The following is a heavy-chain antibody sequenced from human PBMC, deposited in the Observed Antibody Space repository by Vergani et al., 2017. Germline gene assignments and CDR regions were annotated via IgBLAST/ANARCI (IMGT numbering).Heavy chain of an antibody. CDR3: AKIDAAAAGTYFDY. V-gene: IGHV3-9*01. D-gene: IGHD6-13*01. CDR1: GFTFDDYA. J-gene: IGHJ4*02. CDR2: ISWNSGSI. Sequence: VQLVESGGGVVQPGGSLRLSCAASGFTFDDYAMHWVRQAPGKGLEWVSGISWNSGSIGYADSVKGRFTISRDNAKNSLYLQMNSLRAEDTALYYCAKIDAAAAGTYFDYWGQGTLVTVSS.